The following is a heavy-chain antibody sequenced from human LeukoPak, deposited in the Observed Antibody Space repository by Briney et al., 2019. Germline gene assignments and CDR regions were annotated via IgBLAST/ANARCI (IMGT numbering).Heavy chain of an antibody. CDR1: GFNFFTYG. D-gene: IGHD6-13*01. CDR3: ASRAGYTGSWSAFDY. V-gene: IGHV3-33*03. Sequence: GGSLRLSCAASGFNFFTYGMHWVRQAPGKGLEWVAVIWYDGSNKYYADSVKGRFTISRDNAKNSLYLQMNSLRAEDTAVYYCASRAGYTGSWSAFDYWGQGTLVTVSS. J-gene: IGHJ4*02. CDR2: IWYDGSNK.